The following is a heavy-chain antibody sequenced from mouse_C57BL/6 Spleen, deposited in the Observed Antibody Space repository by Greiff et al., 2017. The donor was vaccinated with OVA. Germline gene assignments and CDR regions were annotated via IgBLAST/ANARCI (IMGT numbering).Heavy chain of an antibody. J-gene: IGHJ1*03. V-gene: IGHV1-19*01. CDR3: ARDYGSSYGYFDV. CDR2: INPYNGGT. Sequence: EVQLQQSGPVLVKPGASVKMSCKASGYTFTDYYMNWVKQSHGKSLEWIGVINPYNGGTSYNQKFKGKATLPVDKSSSTAYLELNSLTSEDSAVYYCARDYGSSYGYFDVWGTGTTVTVSS. D-gene: IGHD1-1*01. CDR1: GYTFTDYY.